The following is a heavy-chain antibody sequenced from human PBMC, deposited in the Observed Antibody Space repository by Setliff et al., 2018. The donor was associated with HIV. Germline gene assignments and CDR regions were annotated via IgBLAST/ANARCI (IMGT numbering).Heavy chain of an antibody. D-gene: IGHD6-19*01. CDR3: ASIAVAGYLGY. Sequence: GASVKVSCKASGYTFTSYGISWVRQAPGQGLEWMGWISSYNGDPTYAQKLQGRVTMTTDTSTSTAYMELRSLRSDDTAVYYCASIAVAGYLGYWGQGTLVTVSS. V-gene: IGHV1-18*01. J-gene: IGHJ4*02. CDR2: ISSYNGDP. CDR1: GYTFTSYG.